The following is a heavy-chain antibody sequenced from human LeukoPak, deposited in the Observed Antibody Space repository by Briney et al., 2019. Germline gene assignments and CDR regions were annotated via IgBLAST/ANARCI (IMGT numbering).Heavy chain of an antibody. D-gene: IGHD6-25*01. CDR3: ARLKVAAEVYSFDY. J-gene: IGHJ4*02. CDR2: IYYSGST. CDR1: GGSISSYY. V-gene: IGHV4-59*08. Sequence: PSETLSLTCTVSGGSISSYYWSWIRQPPGKGLEWIGYIYYSGSTNYNPSLKSRVTISVDTSKNQFSLKLSSATAADTAVYYCARLKVAAEVYSFDYWGQGTLVTVSS.